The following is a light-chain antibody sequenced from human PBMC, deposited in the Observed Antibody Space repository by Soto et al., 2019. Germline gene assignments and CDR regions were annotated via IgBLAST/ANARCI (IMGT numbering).Light chain of an antibody. CDR3: QEYGSSLFT. CDR1: QSVSSKY. CDR2: GTS. Sequence: EIVLTQSPGTLSLSPGERATLSCRASQSVSSKYLAWYQQKPGQAPRVLIYGTSIRASGVPERFSGGGSGTDFTLTITRLEPEDFAVYYCQEYGSSLFTFGPGTKVDFK. J-gene: IGKJ3*01. V-gene: IGKV3-20*01.